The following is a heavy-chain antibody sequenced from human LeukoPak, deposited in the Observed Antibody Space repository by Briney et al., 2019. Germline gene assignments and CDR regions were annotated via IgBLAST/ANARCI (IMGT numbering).Heavy chain of an antibody. CDR1: GYIFSNFG. D-gene: IGHD3-22*01. J-gene: IGHJ4*02. Sequence: GGSLRLSCAASGYIFSNFGISWVRQAPGKGLEWVSTITSSGGDTFYAASVKGRFTISRDNAKKSLYLQMNSLRAEDTAVYYCARLKYDRSGYYSILDNWGQGTLVTVSS. V-gene: IGHV3-21*01. CDR3: ARLKYDRSGYYSILDN. CDR2: ITSSGGDT.